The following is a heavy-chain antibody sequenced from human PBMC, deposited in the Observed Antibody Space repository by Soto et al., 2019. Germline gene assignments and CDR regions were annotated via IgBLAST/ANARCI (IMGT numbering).Heavy chain of an antibody. Sequence: SGPTLVNPTQTLTLTCTFSAFSLSTGGVGVGWIRQPPGKALEWLALIYWDDDKRYSPSLRSRLTITKDTSKNQVVLTMTNMDPVDTATYYCIQSRCGGDCLQSYAAYYYYVKDVWGQGTTVIVSS. V-gene: IGHV2-5*02. J-gene: IGHJ6*02. D-gene: IGHD2-21*02. CDR3: IQSRCGGDCLQSYAAYYYYVKDV. CDR1: AFSLSTGGVG. CDR2: IYWDDDK.